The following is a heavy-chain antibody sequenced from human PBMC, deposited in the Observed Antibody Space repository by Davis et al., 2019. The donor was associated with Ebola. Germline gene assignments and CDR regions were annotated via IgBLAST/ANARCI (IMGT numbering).Heavy chain of an antibody. CDR3: TTGYY. Sequence: GESLKISCVASGFTLNNAWMSWVRQAPGKGLEWVGRIKSKTDGGTTDYAAPVKGRFSISRDDSTATAYLQMSSLHIDDTGVYYCTTGYYWGQGILVIVSS. CDR1: GFTLNNAW. V-gene: IGHV3-15*01. J-gene: IGHJ4*01. CDR2: IKSKTDGGTT.